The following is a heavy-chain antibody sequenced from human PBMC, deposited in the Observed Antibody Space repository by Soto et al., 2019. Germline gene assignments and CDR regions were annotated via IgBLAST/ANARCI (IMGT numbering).Heavy chain of an antibody. CDR1: GFTFTSSA. Sequence: SVKVSCKASGFTFTSSAVQWVRQARGQRLEWIGWIVVGSGNTNYAQKFQGRVTITRDTSANTAFMELSSLRSEDTAVYYCARELQGLYYFDFWGQGTLVTVSS. CDR3: ARELQGLYYFDF. J-gene: IGHJ4*02. CDR2: IVVGSGNT. V-gene: IGHV1-58*01. D-gene: IGHD4-4*01.